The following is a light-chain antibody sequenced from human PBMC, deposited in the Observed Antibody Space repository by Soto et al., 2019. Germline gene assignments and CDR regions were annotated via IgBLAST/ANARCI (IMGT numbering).Light chain of an antibody. CDR2: DVS. J-gene: IGLJ7*01. CDR3: CSYAGGHTWV. CDR1: SSDVGDYDF. V-gene: IGLV2-11*01. Sequence: QSALTQPRSVSGSPGQSVTISCTGTSSDVGDYDFVSWYHQHPGEVPKVIIYDVSERPSGVPDRFSGSKSGNTASLTISGLQAEDEAVYYCCSYAGGHTWVFGGGTQLTVL.